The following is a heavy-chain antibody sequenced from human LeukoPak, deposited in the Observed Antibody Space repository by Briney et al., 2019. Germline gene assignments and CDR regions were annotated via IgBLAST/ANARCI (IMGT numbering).Heavy chain of an antibody. Sequence: GSLRLSCAASGFTFSSYEMNWVRQAPGKGLEWVSYISSSGSTIYYADSVKGRFTISRDNAKNSLYLQMNSLRAEDTAVYYCARALRTRIVGATIPGYWGQGTLVTVSS. D-gene: IGHD1-26*01. V-gene: IGHV3-48*03. CDR1: GFTFSSYE. CDR3: ARALRTRIVGATIPGY. CDR2: ISSSGSTI. J-gene: IGHJ4*02.